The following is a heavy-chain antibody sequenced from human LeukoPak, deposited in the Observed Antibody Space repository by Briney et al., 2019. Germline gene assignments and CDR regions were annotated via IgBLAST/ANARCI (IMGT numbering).Heavy chain of an antibody. CDR3: ARGESDSGTYSPGDF. D-gene: IGHD1-26*01. J-gene: IGHJ4*02. CDR2: ISYDGINK. V-gene: IGHV3-30*04. CDR1: GFTFSSYA. Sequence: GGSLRLSCAASGFTFSSYAIHWVRQAPGKGLQRVAVISYDGINKYYADSVKGRFTISRDNSKNTLYLQMNSLRTEDTAVYYCARGESDSGTYSPGDFWGQGTLVTVSS.